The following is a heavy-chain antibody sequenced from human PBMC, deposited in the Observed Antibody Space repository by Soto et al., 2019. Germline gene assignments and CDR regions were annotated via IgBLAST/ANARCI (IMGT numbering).Heavy chain of an antibody. J-gene: IGHJ6*02. CDR3: ARDSVRDYLYYYYYGMDV. Sequence: EVQLVESGGGLVKPGGSLRLSCAASGFTFSSYTMNWVRQAPGRGLEWVSSIGTSSSYIYYADSVKGRFTISRDNAKNSLFLQMNSLRADDTAVYYCARDSVRDYLYYYYYGMDVWGQGTTVTVSS. CDR1: GFTFSSYT. V-gene: IGHV3-21*01. D-gene: IGHD4-17*01. CDR2: IGTSSSYI.